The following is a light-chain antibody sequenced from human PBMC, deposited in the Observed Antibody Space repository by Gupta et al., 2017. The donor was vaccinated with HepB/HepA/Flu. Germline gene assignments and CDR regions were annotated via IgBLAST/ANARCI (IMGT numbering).Light chain of an antibody. CDR3: SSDTSSNNVV. J-gene: IGLJ2*01. Sequence: QSALTQPASVSGSPGQSITISCPGTSSDVGGYNYVSWYQHHPAKAPKLMIYDVSKRPAGVASRFSASTSGNTASLTISGLKAEDEADYYCSSDTSSNNVVFGGGTTLTVL. CDR2: DVS. V-gene: IGLV2-14*03. CDR1: SSDVGGYNY.